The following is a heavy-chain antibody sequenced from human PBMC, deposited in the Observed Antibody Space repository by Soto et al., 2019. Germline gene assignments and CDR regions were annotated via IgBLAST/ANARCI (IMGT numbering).Heavy chain of an antibody. CDR2: IYYSGST. CDR3: ARQSSYYGMDV. D-gene: IGHD3-10*01. J-gene: IGHJ6*02. V-gene: IGHV4-39*01. CDR1: GGSSVAFG. Sequence: SETLCLTCSVSGGSSVAFGCHWIRQPPGKGLEWIGSIYYSGSTYYNPSLKSRVTISVDTSKNQFSLKLSSVTAADTAVYYCARQSSYYGMDVWGQGTTVTVSS.